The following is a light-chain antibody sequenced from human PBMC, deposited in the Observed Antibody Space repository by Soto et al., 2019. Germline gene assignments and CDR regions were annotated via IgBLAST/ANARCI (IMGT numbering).Light chain of an antibody. CDR1: QRIHTY. V-gene: IGKV1-8*01. J-gene: IGKJ3*01. CDR2: AAS. Sequence: AIRMTQSPSSLSASTGDRVTITCRASQRIHTYLAWYQQKPGKAPRLLIYAASTLQSEATSRFSGSGSGTDFTLTISHLQSEDLGTYYCQQYFSYPTFGPGTRVDIK. CDR3: QQYFSYPT.